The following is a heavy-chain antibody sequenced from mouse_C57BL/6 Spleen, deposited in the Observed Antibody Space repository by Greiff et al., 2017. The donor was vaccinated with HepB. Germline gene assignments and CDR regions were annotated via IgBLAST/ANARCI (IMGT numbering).Heavy chain of an antibody. Sequence: EVKVVESGGGLVKPGGSLKLSCAASGFTFSSYAMSWVRQTPEKRLEWVATISDGGSYTYYPDNVKGRFTISRDNAKNNLYLQMSHLKSEDTAMYYCARGLGGYYFDYWGQGTTLTVSS. V-gene: IGHV5-4*03. J-gene: IGHJ2*01. CDR2: ISDGGSYT. CDR3: ARGLGGYYFDY. CDR1: GFTFSSYA. D-gene: IGHD3-1*01.